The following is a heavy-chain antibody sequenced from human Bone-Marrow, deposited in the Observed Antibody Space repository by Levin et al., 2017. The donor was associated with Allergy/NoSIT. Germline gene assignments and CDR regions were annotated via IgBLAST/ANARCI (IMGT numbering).Heavy chain of an antibody. Sequence: GSLRLSCAASGFTFSDYYMNWIRQAPGKGLEWLSYISRKSDYTNYADSVRGRFTISRDNAKKSVYLQMNSLRPEDTGLYYCARDNSNNSDSRFDSWGQGIQVIVSS. V-gene: IGHV3-11*05. CDR1: GFTFSDYY. J-gene: IGHJ4*02. D-gene: IGHD4-23*01. CDR3: ARDNSNNSDSRFDS. CDR2: ISRKSDYT.